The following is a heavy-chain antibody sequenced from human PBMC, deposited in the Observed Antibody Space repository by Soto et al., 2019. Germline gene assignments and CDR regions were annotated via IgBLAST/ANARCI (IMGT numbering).Heavy chain of an antibody. Sequence: SETLSLTCAVYGGSFSGYYWSWIRQPPGKGLEWIGEINHSGSTNYNPSLKSRVTISVDTSKNQSSLKLSSVTAADTAVYYCARGPGLLRYFDWLPPHFDYWGQGTLVTVSS. D-gene: IGHD3-9*01. V-gene: IGHV4-34*01. J-gene: IGHJ4*02. CDR3: ARGPGLLRYFDWLPPHFDY. CDR1: GGSFSGYY. CDR2: INHSGST.